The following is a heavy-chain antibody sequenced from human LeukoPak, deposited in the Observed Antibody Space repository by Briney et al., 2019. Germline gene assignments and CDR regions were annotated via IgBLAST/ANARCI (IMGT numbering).Heavy chain of an antibody. CDR1: GYTFTSYG. J-gene: IGHJ4*02. D-gene: IGHD2-21*02. CDR3: ERDGIEYCGGDCYHIFDY. V-gene: IGHV1-18*04. CDR2: ISAYNGNT. Sequence: SSVKVSCKASGYTFTSYGISWVRQAPGQGLEWMGWISAYNGNTNYAQKLQGRVTMTTDTSTPTAYMELRSLRSDDTAVYYCERDGIEYCGGDCYHIFDYGGQGTLVTVSS.